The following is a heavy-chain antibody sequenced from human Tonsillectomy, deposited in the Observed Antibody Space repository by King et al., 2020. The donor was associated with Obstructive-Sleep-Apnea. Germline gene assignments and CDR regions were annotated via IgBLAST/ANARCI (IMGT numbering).Heavy chain of an antibody. Sequence: VQLVESGGGVVQPGRSLRLSCTASGFTFSSYAMHWVRQAPGKGLEGVAVIWYDGTNKYYADSGKGRFTISRDNSKNTLYLQMNSLRAEDTAVYYCAKAPFYYDSSGYYHFEYWGQGTLVTVSS. CDR1: GFTFSSYA. CDR2: IWYDGTNK. V-gene: IGHV3-33*06. J-gene: IGHJ4*02. CDR3: AKAPFYYDSSGYYHFEY. D-gene: IGHD3-22*01.